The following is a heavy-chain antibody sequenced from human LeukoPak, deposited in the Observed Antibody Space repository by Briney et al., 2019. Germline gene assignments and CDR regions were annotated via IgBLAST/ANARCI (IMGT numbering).Heavy chain of an antibody. CDR3: AGVKVAGTRSFDY. D-gene: IGHD6-19*01. CDR2: INDVGSDS. CDR1: GFTFSAYW. J-gene: IGHJ4*02. Sequence: GGSLRLSCAASGFTFSAYWMHWVRQAPGKGLVWVGRINDVGSDSAYVDSVKGRFTISRDNAKNTLYLQMNNLRAEDTAVYYCAGVKVAGTRSFDYWGQGTLATVSS. V-gene: IGHV3-74*01.